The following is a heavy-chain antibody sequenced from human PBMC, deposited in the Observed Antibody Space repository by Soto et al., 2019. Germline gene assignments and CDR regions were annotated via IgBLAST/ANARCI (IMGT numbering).Heavy chain of an antibody. D-gene: IGHD2-2*01. V-gene: IGHV1-69*13. Sequence: ASVKVSCKASGGTFSSYSFSWVRQAPGQGLEWMGGIIPIFGTANYAQKFQGRVTITADESTSTAYMELSSLRSEDTAVYYCASSGGDIVLVPAAQPLDYWGQGTLVTVS. J-gene: IGHJ4*02. CDR2: IIPIFGTA. CDR1: GGTFSSYS. CDR3: ASSGGDIVLVPAAQPLDY.